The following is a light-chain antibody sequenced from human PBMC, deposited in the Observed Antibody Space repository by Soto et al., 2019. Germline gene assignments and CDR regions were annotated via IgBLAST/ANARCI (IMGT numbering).Light chain of an antibody. CDR1: QSVSSN. J-gene: IGKJ4*01. Sequence: EIVMTRSPATLSVSPGERATLSCRASQSVSSNLAWYQQKPGQAPRLLIYDASTRATGIPARFSGSGSGTEFTLTISSLQSEDFAIYFCQQYNNWPPLTFGGGTKVEI. V-gene: IGKV3-15*01. CDR2: DAS. CDR3: QQYNNWPPLT.